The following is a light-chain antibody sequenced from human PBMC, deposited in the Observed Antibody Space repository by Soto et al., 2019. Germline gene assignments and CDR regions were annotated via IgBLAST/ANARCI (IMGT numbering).Light chain of an antibody. CDR3: ATWDDSLSGRV. CDR1: SSNIGSTT. J-gene: IGLJ2*01. CDR2: SNN. Sequence: QSVLTQPPSASGTPGQRVTISCSGSSSNIGSTTVKWYQQLPGMAPKLLIYSNNQRPSGVPDRFSGSKSGTSASLAISGLQSEDEADYYCATWDDSLSGRVFGGGTKVTVL. V-gene: IGLV1-44*01.